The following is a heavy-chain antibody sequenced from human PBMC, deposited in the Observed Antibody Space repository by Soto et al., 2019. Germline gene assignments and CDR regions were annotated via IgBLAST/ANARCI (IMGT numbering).Heavy chain of an antibody. CDR1: GGSISSGGYS. V-gene: IGHV4-30-2*01. D-gene: IGHD6-13*01. Sequence: SETLSLTCAVSGGSISSGGYSWSWIRQPPGKGLEWIGYIYHSGSTYYNPSLKSRVTISVDRSKNQFSLKLSSVTAADTAVYYCARGSAAGTKSPFDYWGQGTLVTVS. CDR2: IYHSGST. CDR3: ARGSAAGTKSPFDY. J-gene: IGHJ4*02.